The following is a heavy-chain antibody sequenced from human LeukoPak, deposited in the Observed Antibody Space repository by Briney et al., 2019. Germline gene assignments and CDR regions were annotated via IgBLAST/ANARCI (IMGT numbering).Heavy chain of an antibody. V-gene: IGHV4-61*01. D-gene: IGHD2-21*02. J-gene: IGHJ4*02. CDR1: AGSVSNGNYY. CDR2: IYYTGTT. CDR3: ARGGSRVVTYGNFDY. Sequence: SETLSLTCTVSAGSVSNGNYYWSWLRQPPGKALELIGYIYYTGTTYYIPSLEGRVTISVDTSKNQFSVKLNSVTAADTSVYYCARGGSRVVTYGNFDYWGKGTLVTVSS.